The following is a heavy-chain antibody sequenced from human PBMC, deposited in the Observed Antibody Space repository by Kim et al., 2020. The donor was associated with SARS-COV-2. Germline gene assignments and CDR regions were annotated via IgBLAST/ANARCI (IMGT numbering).Heavy chain of an antibody. Sequence: GGSLRLSCAASGFTFSSYGMHWVRQAPGKGLEWVAVISYDGSNKYYADSVKGRFTISRDNTKNTLYLQMNSLRAEDTAVYYCAKDQSGSDPVDYLDYWGQGTLVTVSS. CDR3: AKDQSGSDPVDYLDY. V-gene: IGHV3-30*18. CDR2: ISYDGSNK. J-gene: IGHJ4*02. D-gene: IGHD1-26*01. CDR1: GFTFSSYG.